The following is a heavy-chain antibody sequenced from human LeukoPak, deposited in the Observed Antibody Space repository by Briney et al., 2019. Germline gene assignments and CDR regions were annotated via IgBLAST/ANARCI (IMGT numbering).Heavy chain of an antibody. CDR2: INHSGST. D-gene: IGHD6-19*01. V-gene: IGHV4-34*01. J-gene: IGHJ4*02. CDR1: GGSFSGYY. Sequence: SETLSLTCAVYGGSFSGYYWSWIRQPPGKGLEWIGEINHSGSTNYNPSLKSRVTISVDTSKNQFSLKVSSVTAADTAVYYCARVLPYSSGWGVDYWGQGTLVTVSS. CDR3: ARVLPYSSGWGVDY.